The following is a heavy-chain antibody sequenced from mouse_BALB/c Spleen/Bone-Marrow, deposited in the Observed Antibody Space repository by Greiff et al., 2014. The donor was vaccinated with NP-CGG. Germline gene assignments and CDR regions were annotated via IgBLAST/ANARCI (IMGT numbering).Heavy chain of an antibody. CDR1: GYTFTDYV. V-gene: IGHV1-83*01. CDR3: ARWLGLIYYIMDC. J-gene: IGHJ4*01. D-gene: IGHD3-1*01. CDR2: IYLGSGST. Sequence: VQLQQSGPELVKPGASVKMSCKASGYTFTDYVITWVKQRTGQGLKWIGEIYLGSGSTYYNEKFKGKAALTADKSSNTAYMQRSSLTSGDLAVYFCARWLGLIYYIMDCWGKETSVTLS.